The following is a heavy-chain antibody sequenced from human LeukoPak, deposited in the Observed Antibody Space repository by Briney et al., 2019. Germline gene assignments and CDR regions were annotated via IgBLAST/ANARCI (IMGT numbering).Heavy chain of an antibody. D-gene: IGHD2-2*02. Sequence: GGSLRLSCAPSGFTFSSYSMNWVRQAPGKGLEWVSSISSSSSYIYYADSVKGRFTISRDNAKNSLYLQMNSLRAEDTAVYYCARTHCSSTSCYSHNWFDPWGQGTLVTVSS. V-gene: IGHV3-21*01. CDR3: ARTHCSSTSCYSHNWFDP. CDR1: GFTFSSYS. J-gene: IGHJ5*02. CDR2: ISSSSSYI.